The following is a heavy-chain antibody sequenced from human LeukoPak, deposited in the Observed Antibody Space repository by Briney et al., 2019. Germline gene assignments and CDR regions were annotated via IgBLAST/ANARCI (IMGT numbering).Heavy chain of an antibody. CDR3: ATRSGGNSRSWYFDL. V-gene: IGHV4-61*01. J-gene: IGHJ2*01. CDR1: GGSISSSSYY. Sequence: PSETLSLTCTVSGGSISSSSYYWSWIRQPPGKGLEWIGYIYYSGSTNYNPSLKSRVTISVDTSKNQFSLKLSSVTAADTAVYYCATRSGGNSRSWYFDLWGRGTLVTVSS. CDR2: IYYSGST. D-gene: IGHD4-23*01.